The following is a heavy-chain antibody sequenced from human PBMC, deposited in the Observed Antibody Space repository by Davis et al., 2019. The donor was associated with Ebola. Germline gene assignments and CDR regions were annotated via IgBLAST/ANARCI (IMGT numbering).Heavy chain of an antibody. CDR2: IYSGGGT. J-gene: IGHJ3*02. V-gene: IGHV3-53*01. CDR3: TRAVWSGYSRGAFDI. D-gene: IGHD3-3*01. CDR1: GFTVSSNY. Sequence: PGGSLRLSCAASGFTVSSNYMSWVRQAPGKGLEWVSVIYSGGGTYYADSVKGRFTISRDNSKNTVYLQMNSPGVEDTAVYFCTRAVWSGYSRGAFDIWGQGTMVTVSS.